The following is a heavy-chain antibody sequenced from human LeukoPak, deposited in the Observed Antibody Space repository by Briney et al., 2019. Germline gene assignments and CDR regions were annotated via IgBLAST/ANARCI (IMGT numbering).Heavy chain of an antibody. D-gene: IGHD3-16*01. J-gene: IGHJ4*02. CDR1: GFTFSSYA. V-gene: IGHV3-23*01. CDR3: AKGYYDYVWGSYYFDY. Sequence: GGSLRLSCAASGFTFSSYAMSWVRQAPGKGLEWVSAISGSGGSTYYADSVKGRFTISRDNSRDTLYLQMNSLRAEDTAVYYWAKGYYDYVWGSYYFDYWGQGTLVTVSS. CDR2: ISGSGGST.